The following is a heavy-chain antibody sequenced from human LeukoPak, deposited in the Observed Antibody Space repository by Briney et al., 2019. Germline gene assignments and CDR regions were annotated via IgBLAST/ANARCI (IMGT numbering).Heavy chain of an antibody. V-gene: IGHV1-69*05. CDR3: ARSLSWGIQLWSHWFDP. CDR2: IIPIFGTA. J-gene: IGHJ5*02. D-gene: IGHD5-18*01. Sequence: SVTVSCKASGGTFSSYAISWVRQAPGQGLEWMGGIIPIFGTANYAQKFQGRVTITTDESTSTAYMELSSLRSEDTAVYYCARSLSWGIQLWSHWFDPWGQGTLVTVSS. CDR1: GGTFSSYA.